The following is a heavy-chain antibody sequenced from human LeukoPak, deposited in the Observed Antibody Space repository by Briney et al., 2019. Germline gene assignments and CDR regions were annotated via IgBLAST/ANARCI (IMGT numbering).Heavy chain of an antibody. CDR2: ITGSGGTT. V-gene: IGHV3-23*01. Sequence: SGGSLRLSCAASGFTFSSYVMSWVRQAPGKGLEWVSAITGSGGTTYYADSVKGRFTISRDNSQNTLYLQMHSLRAEDTAVYYCAKVRDDYDTSGYVPYYFDYWGQGTLVTVSS. J-gene: IGHJ4*02. D-gene: IGHD3-22*01. CDR3: AKVRDDYDTSGYVPYYFDY. CDR1: GFTFSSYV.